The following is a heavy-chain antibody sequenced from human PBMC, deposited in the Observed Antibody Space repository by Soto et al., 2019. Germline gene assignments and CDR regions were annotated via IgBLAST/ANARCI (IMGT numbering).Heavy chain of an antibody. D-gene: IGHD6-6*01. CDR2: INPNSGGT. CDR1: GYTFTGYY. V-gene: IGHV1-2*04. J-gene: IGHJ6*02. Sequence: ASVKVSCKASGYTFTGYYMHWVRQAPGQGLEGMGWINPNSGGTNYAQKFQGWVTMTRDTSISTAYMELSRLRSDDTAVYYCARGRRDSSSSGLYAYYYGMDVWGQGTTVTVSS. CDR3: ARGRRDSSSSGLYAYYYGMDV.